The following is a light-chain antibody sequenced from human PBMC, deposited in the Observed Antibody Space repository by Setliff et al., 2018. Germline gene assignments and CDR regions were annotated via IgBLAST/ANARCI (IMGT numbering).Light chain of an antibody. V-gene: IGLV6-57*01. CDR2: EDD. CDR3: QSYDNSNPYV. CDR1: SGSIASNY. Sequence: NFMLTQHHSVSESPGKTVTISCTRSSGSIASNYVQWYQQRPGSSPTSVIYEDDQRPSGVPDRFSGSIDSSSNSASLTISGLKTEDEADYYCQSYDNSNPYVFGTGTKVTV. J-gene: IGLJ1*01.